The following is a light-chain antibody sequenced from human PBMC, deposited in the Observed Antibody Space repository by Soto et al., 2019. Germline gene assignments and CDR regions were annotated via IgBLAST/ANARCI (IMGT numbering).Light chain of an antibody. V-gene: IGKV1-5*03. J-gene: IGKJ1*01. CDR3: QQYNSQRT. CDR1: QYISSW. CDR2: KAS. Sequence: DIQMTQSPSTLSASVGDRVTITCRASQYISSWLAWYQQKPGKAPKLLIYKASIFESGVPSRFSGSGSGTEFTLTISSLQPDEFATYYCQQYNSQRTFGQGPKVEIK.